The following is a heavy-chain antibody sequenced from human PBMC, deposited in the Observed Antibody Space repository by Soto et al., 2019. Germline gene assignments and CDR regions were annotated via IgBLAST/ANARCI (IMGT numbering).Heavy chain of an antibody. CDR1: GFICSSYD. J-gene: IGHJ6*02. CDR2: ILVDGRT. CDR3: TRDMNV. V-gene: IGHV3-23*01. Sequence: GGSLRLSCAASGFICSSYDMSWVRQAPGKGLEWVSTILVDGRTFYVDSVKGRFTISRDNAQNTMYLQMNSLRAGDTAVYYCTRDMNVWGQGTTVTVSS.